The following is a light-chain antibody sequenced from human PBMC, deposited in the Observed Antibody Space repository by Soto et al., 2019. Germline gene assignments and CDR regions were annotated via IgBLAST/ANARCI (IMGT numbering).Light chain of an antibody. J-gene: IGLJ2*01. CDR1: SGHSNYA. Sequence: QSVLTQSPSXXXSXXXXXXLTCTLSSGHSNYAIAWHQQQSEKGPRYLMKLNSDGSHSKGDGIPDRFSGSSSGAERYLTISSLQSEDEADYYCQTWGSGIVVFGGGTQLTVL. CDR3: QTWGSGIVV. CDR2: LNSDGSH. V-gene: IGLV4-69*01.